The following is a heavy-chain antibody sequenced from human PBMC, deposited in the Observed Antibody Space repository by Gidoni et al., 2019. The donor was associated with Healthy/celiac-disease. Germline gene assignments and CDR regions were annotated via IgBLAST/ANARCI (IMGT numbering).Heavy chain of an antibody. D-gene: IGHD3-10*01. CDR1: GFTFSSYA. Sequence: EVQLLESAVGLVQPGGSLRPSCAASGFTFSSYAMSWVRQAPGKGLEWVSAISGSGGSTYYASSVKGRFTISRDNSKNTLYLQMNSLRAEDTAVYYCAKLMVRGVIISYDLYGMDVWGQGTTVTVSS. V-gene: IGHV3-23*01. J-gene: IGHJ6*02. CDR3: AKLMVRGVIISYDLYGMDV. CDR2: ISGSGGST.